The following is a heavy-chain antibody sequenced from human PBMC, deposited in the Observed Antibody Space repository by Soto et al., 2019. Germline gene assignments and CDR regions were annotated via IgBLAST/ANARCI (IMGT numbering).Heavy chain of an antibody. J-gene: IGHJ5*02. CDR1: GFSFATSGVS. CDR3: AYRQDYRGNWDSGWLDP. V-gene: IGHV2-5*02. D-gene: IGHD5-12*01. CDR2: IYRDDDK. Sequence: QITLKESGPTLVKPTQTLTLTCGFSGFSFATSGVSVGWIRQPPGKALEWLGLIYRDDDKRYNPSLRTRLSIFKDTSKHLVVLVMTNMDPVDTATYYCAYRQDYRGNWDSGWLDPWGQGILVTVSS.